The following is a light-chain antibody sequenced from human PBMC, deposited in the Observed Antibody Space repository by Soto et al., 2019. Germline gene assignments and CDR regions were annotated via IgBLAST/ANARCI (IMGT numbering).Light chain of an antibody. CDR2: EVT. CDR3: CSYASSSTYV. V-gene: IGLV2-23*02. CDR1: SSDVGSYNL. J-gene: IGLJ1*01. Sequence: QSALTQPASVSGSPGQSITISCTGTSSDVGSYNLVSWYQQHPGKAPKLMIYEVTKRPSGVSDRFSGSKSGNTASLTISGLQAEDEADYYCCSYASSSTYVFRTGTKLTVL.